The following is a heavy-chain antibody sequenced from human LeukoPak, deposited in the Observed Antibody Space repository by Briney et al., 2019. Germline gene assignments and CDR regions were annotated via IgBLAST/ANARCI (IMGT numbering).Heavy chain of an antibody. V-gene: IGHV4-39*01. J-gene: IGHJ5*02. Sequence: PSETLSLTCTVSGGSISSSSHSWGWVREPPGKGLEWTGTIYYTGRTYYNPSLESRLTISVDTSKNQFSLKLTSVTAADTAIYYCAQSLGSGNWIGNWFDPWGQGTLVTVSS. CDR1: GGSISSSSHS. CDR3: AQSLGSGNWIGNWFDP. CDR2: IYYTGRT. D-gene: IGHD1-1*01.